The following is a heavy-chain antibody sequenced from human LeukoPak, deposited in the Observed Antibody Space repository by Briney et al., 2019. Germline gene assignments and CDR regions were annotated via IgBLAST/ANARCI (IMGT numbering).Heavy chain of an antibody. CDR1: GGTLISYA. D-gene: IGHD4-23*01. CDR2: IIPIFGTA. CDR3: ARGYGGNTDY. V-gene: IGHV1-69*05. J-gene: IGHJ4*02. Sequence: GSSVKVSCKASGGTLISYAISWVRQAPGQGLEWMGRIIPIFGTANYAQKFQGRVTITTDESTSTAYMELSSLRSEDTAVCYCARGYGGNTDYWGQGTLVTVSS.